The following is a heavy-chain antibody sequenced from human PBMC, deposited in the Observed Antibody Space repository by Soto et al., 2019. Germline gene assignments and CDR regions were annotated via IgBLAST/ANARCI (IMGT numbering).Heavy chain of an antibody. CDR2: ISYDGSNK. D-gene: IGHD6-6*01. Sequence: GGSLRLSCAASGFTFSSYAMHWVRQAPGKGLEWVAVISYDGSNKYYADSVKGRFTISRDNSKNTLYLQMNSLRAEDTAVYYCARDAARGSSSPYFDYWGQGTLVTVSS. J-gene: IGHJ4*02. CDR1: GFTFSSYA. V-gene: IGHV3-30-3*01. CDR3: ARDAARGSSSPYFDY.